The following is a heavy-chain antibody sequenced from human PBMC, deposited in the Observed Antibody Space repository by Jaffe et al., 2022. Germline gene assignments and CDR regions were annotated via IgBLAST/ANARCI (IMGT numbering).Heavy chain of an antibody. J-gene: IGHJ4*02. Sequence: EVQLLESGGGLVQPGGSLRLSCAASGFTFSSYAMSWVRQAPGKGLEWVSAISGSGGSTYYADSVKGRFTISRDNSKNTLYLQMNSLRAEDTAVYYCAKDRGVNDFWSGYYPDYWGQGTLVTVSS. CDR1: GFTFSSYA. CDR2: ISGSGGST. V-gene: IGHV3-23*01. CDR3: AKDRGVNDFWSGYYPDY. D-gene: IGHD3-3*01.